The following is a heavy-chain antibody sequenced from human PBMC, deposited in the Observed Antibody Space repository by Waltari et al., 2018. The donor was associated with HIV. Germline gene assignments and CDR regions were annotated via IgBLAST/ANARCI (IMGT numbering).Heavy chain of an antibody. J-gene: IGHJ6*02. CDR3: AKGTAEYYGSGRLGV. Sequence: EVQLVESGGGLVQPARSLRLPCAPFGLPFDDFAMHWVRQAPGKGLEWVSGISWNSGSIGYADSVKGRFTISRDNAKNSLYLQMNSLRAEDTALYYCAKGTAEYYGSGRLGVWGQGTTVTVSS. CDR2: ISWNSGSI. V-gene: IGHV3-9*01. D-gene: IGHD3-10*01. CDR1: GLPFDDFA.